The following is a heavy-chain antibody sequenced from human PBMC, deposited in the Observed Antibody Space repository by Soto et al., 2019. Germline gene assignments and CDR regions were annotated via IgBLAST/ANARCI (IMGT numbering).Heavy chain of an antibody. CDR1: GFSLMTNGVG. Sequence: QITLKESGPPLVKPTQTLTLTCTVSGFSLMTNGVGVGWFRQPPGKALEWLALIYRDDDKRYRPSLNSRVTVTKDNTKNQVVLTMTSMDPVDTATYYCAHTVARGAYWETFNYWGQGTLVTVSS. J-gene: IGHJ4*02. CDR3: AHTVARGAYWETFNY. CDR2: IYRDDDK. V-gene: IGHV2-5*02. D-gene: IGHD1-26*01.